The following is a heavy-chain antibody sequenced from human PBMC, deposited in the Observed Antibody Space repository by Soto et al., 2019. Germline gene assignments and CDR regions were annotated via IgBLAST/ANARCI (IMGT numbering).Heavy chain of an antibody. Sequence: LRLSCAAHGFTFSINWMSWVRQAPGKGLEWVANIKKDGSEKYYVDPVKGRFTISRDNAKNSLFLQMNSLRAEDTAVYYCARDDSGFDYWGQGTQVTVSS. CDR1: GFTFSINW. D-gene: IGHD2-21*02. V-gene: IGHV3-7*03. CDR2: IKKDGSEK. J-gene: IGHJ4*02. CDR3: ARDDSGFDY.